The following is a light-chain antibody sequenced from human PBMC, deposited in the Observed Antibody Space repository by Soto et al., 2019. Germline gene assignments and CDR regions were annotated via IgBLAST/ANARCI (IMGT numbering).Light chain of an antibody. J-gene: IGLJ1*01. CDR3: SSYTSSSTYV. Sequence: QSALTQPRSVSGSPGQSVTISCTGVSSDVGGSNHVSWYQHHPGKAPKLMIYEVSNRPSGVSNRFSGSKSGNTASLTISGLQAEDEADYYCSSYTSSSTYVFGTGTKLTVL. V-gene: IGLV2-14*01. CDR1: SSDVGGSNH. CDR2: EVS.